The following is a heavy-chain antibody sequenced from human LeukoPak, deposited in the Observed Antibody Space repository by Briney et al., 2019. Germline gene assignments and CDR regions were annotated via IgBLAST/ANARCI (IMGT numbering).Heavy chain of an antibody. J-gene: IGHJ4*02. CDR1: GYSLTELS. V-gene: IGHV1-24*01. CDR3: ATGTHYDLLPY. Sequence: ASVKVSCKVSGYSLTELSMHWVRQAPGKGLEWMGGFDPGNGEMIYEQKFQGRDTMTEDTSTDTAYMELSSLRSEDTALYYCATGTHYDLLPYWGQGSLVTVSS. D-gene: IGHD3-9*01. CDR2: FDPGNGEM.